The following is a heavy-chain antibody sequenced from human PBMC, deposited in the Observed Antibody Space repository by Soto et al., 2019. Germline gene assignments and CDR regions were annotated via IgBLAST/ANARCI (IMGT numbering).Heavy chain of an antibody. J-gene: IGHJ6*02. D-gene: IGHD3-3*01. CDR3: ARDVYYDFWSGYYSGYYYCMGV. V-gene: IGHV1-18*04. CDR1: GYTFTSYG. CDR2: ISAYNGNT. Sequence: GASVKVSCKASGYTFTSYGISWVRQAPGQGLEWMGWISAYNGNTNYAQKLQGRVTMTTDTSTSTAYMELRSLRSDDTAVYYCARDVYYDFWSGYYSGYYYCMGVWGQGTTVTVSS.